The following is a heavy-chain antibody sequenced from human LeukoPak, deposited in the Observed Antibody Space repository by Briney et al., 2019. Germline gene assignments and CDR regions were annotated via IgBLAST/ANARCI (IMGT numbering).Heavy chain of an antibody. D-gene: IGHD2-15*01. J-gene: IGHJ4*02. CDR2: IYYTGST. CDR3: ATRSTGVAATFDS. CDR1: GGSISSFY. Sequence: SGTPSPTFSGSGGSISSFYWGWIRQPPGEGLEWVGYIYYTGSTNYNPSPKSRVTISVDTSKNQFSLKLRSVTAADTAVYYCATRSTGVAATFDSWGQGTLVTVSS. V-gene: IGHV4-59*01.